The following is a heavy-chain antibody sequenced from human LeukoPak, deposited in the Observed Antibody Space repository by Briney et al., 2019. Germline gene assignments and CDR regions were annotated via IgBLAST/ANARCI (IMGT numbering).Heavy chain of an antibody. J-gene: IGHJ5*02. D-gene: IGHD6-13*01. CDR3: ARGIAAAATGNWFDP. Sequence: PGGSLRLSCAASGFTFDDYAMHWVRQAPGKGLEWVSGISWNSGSIGYADSVKGRFTISRDNAKNSLYLQMNSLRAEDTAVYYCARGIAAAATGNWFDPWGQGTLVTVSS. CDR1: GFTFDDYA. V-gene: IGHV3-9*01. CDR2: ISWNSGSI.